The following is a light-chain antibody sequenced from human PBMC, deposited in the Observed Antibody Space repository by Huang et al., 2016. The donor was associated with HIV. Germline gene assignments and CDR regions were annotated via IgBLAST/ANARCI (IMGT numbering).Light chain of an antibody. Sequence: IQMTQSPASLSASVGDRVTNSCQASQDIRNYLYWYQQKPGKAPTLLIYGASNLETGVPSRCSGNGSGTDFTITINSLQSEDIATYYCQQYDNLYTFGQGTRVEIK. CDR2: GAS. CDR1: QDIRNY. V-gene: IGKV1-33*01. CDR3: QQYDNLYT. J-gene: IGKJ2*01.